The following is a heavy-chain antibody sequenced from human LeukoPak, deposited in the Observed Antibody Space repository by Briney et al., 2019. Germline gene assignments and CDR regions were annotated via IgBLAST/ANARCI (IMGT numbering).Heavy chain of an antibody. J-gene: IGHJ4*02. CDR3: ARDDSGWVDY. Sequence: GRSLRLSCAASGFTFSSYAMHWVRQAPGKGLVWVSVIWYDGTNKYHADSVKGRFTISRDNSKNTLYLQMNSLRAEDTAVYYCARDDSGWVDYWGQGTLVTVSS. V-gene: IGHV3-33*01. D-gene: IGHD6-19*01. CDR2: IWYDGTNK. CDR1: GFTFSSYA.